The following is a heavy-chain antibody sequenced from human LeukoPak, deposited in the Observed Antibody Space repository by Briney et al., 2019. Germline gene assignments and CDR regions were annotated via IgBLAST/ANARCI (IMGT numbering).Heavy chain of an antibody. CDR1: GGSISSGGYY. Sequence: SETLSLTCTVSGGSISSGGYYWSWIRQHPGKGLEWIGYTYYSGSTYYNPSLKSRVTISVDTSKNQFSLKLSSVTAADTAVYYCARGLWFGEFEAPHWFDPWGQGTLVTVSS. CDR2: TYYSGST. CDR3: ARGLWFGEFEAPHWFDP. V-gene: IGHV4-31*03. J-gene: IGHJ5*02. D-gene: IGHD3-10*01.